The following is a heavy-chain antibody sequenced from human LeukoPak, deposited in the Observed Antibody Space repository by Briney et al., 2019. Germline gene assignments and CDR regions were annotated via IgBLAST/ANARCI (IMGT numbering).Heavy chain of an antibody. CDR3: SKATPPRDGSNPDY. CDR1: GFIFSSYG. Sequence: PGGSLRLSCAASGFIFSSYGMHWVRQAPGKGLEWVAVISYDGRKKYHADSVKGRFTISKDNSKNTLYLQMNSLRAEDTALYYCSKATPPRDGSNPDYWGQGTLVTVSS. D-gene: IGHD5-24*01. V-gene: IGHV3-30*18. CDR2: ISYDGRKK. J-gene: IGHJ4*02.